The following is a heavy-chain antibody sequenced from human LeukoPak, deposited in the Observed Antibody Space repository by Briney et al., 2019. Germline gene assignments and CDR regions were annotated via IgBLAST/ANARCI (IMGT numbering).Heavy chain of an antibody. J-gene: IGHJ4*02. CDR1: GFTFSSYA. CDR2: ISYDGSNK. D-gene: IGHD6-19*01. Sequence: GGSLRLSCAASGFTFSSYAMHWVRQAPGKGLEWVAVISYDGSNKYYADSVKGRFTISRDNSKNTLYLQMNSLRAEDTAVYYCAREYDSSGWYGALDYWGQGTLVTVSS. V-gene: IGHV3-30*04. CDR3: AREYDSSGWYGALDY.